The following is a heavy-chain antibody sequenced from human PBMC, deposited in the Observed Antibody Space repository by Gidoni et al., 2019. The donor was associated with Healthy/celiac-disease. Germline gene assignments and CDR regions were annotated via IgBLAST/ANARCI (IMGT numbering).Heavy chain of an antibody. J-gene: IGHJ5*02. D-gene: IGHD2-2*01. CDR2: IDPSDSYT. V-gene: IGHV5-10-1*03. CDR3: ARHRACSSTSCYSSWFDP. Sequence: EVQLVQSGAEVKKPGESLRISCKGSGSSFTRYWISWVRQMPGKGLEWMGRIDPSDSYTKYSPSFQGHVTISADKSISTAYLQWSSLKASDTAIYYCARHRACSSTSCYSSWFDPWGQGTLVTVSS. CDR1: GSSFTRYW.